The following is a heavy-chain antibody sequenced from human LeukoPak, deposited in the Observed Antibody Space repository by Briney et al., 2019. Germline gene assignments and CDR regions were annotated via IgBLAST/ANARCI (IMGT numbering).Heavy chain of an antibody. J-gene: IGHJ1*01. CDR3: GIGAGEWVVPAEYFQY. CDR1: GFTYSNYS. D-gene: IGHD2-21*02. Sequence: GGSLRLSCAASGFTYSNYSMTWVRQAPGKGLEWVSSISSGGHSTYYAGSVKGRFTISRDNSKNTLYLQMSRLRAEDTAGYYCGIGAGEWVVPAEYFQYWGEGTRVTVSS. V-gene: IGHV3-23*01. CDR2: ISSGGHST.